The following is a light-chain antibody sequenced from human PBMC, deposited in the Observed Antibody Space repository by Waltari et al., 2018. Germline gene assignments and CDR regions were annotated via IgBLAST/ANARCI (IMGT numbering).Light chain of an antibody. Sequence: QSVLTQPPSGSGTPGQRVTISCSGSSSNIGSNYVYWYQQLPGTAPRLLIYRNNQRPAGVPDRVSGSKSGTSASLAISGLRSDDEADYYCAAWDDTLSGVVFGGGTKLTVL. CDR1: SSNIGSNY. V-gene: IGLV1-47*01. CDR2: RNN. CDR3: AAWDDTLSGVV. J-gene: IGLJ2*01.